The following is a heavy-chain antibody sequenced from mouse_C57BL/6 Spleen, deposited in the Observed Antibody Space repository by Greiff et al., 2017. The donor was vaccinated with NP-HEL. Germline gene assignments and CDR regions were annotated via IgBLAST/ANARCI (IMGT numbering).Heavy chain of an antibody. CDR1: GFTFSSYA. D-gene: IGHD1-1*01. Sequence: EVQRVESGGGLVKPGGSLKLSCAASGFTFSSYAMSWVRQTPEKRLEWVATISDGGSYTYYPDNVKGRFTISRDNAKNNLYLQMSHLKSEDTAMYYCAREGTTVVAHYYAMDYWGQGTSVTVSS. CDR2: ISDGGSYT. CDR3: AREGTTVVAHYYAMDY. J-gene: IGHJ4*01. V-gene: IGHV5-4*01.